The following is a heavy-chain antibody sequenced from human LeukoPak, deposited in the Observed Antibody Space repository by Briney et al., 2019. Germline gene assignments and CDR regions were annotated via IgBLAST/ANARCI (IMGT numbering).Heavy chain of an antibody. CDR3: AKVWGYYGSGSYYNVNYFDY. D-gene: IGHD3-10*01. V-gene: IGHV3-23*01. CDR1: GFTFNSYA. CDR2: ISGSGGST. Sequence: GGSLRLSCAASGFTFNSYAMSWVRQAPGKGLEWVSAISGSGGSTYYADSVKGRFTISRDNSKNTLYLQMNSLRAEDTAVYYCAKVWGYYGSGSYYNVNYFDYWGQGTLVTVSS. J-gene: IGHJ4*02.